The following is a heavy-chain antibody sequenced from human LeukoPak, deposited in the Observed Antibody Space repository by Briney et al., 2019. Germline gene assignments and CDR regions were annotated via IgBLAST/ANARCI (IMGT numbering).Heavy chain of an antibody. D-gene: IGHD3-22*01. CDR3: ARITYYYDVSGYYYGDGVPVFDI. CDR1: GFTFSSYW. Sequence: GGSLRLSCAASGFTFSSYWMSWVRQAPGKGLEWVANIKQDGSEKYYVDSVKGRFTISRDSAKNSLYLQMNSLRAGDTAVYYCARITYYYDVSGYYYGDGVPVFDIWGQGTMVTVSS. V-gene: IGHV3-7*01. J-gene: IGHJ3*02. CDR2: IKQDGSEK.